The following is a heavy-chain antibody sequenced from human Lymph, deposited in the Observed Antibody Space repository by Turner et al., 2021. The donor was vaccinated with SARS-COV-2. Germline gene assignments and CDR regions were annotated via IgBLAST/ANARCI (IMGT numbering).Heavy chain of an antibody. CDR3: AKNEMAMIVVVITLFDY. CDR2: ISGSGGST. CDR1: GFTFSSYA. V-gene: IGHV3-23*01. Sequence: EVQLLESGGGLVQPGGSMRRSCAVSGFTFSSYAMSWVRPAPGKGLEWVSTISGSGGSTYYADSVKGRFTISRDNSKNTLYLQMNSLRAEDTAVYYCAKNEMAMIVVVITLFDYWGQGTLVTVSS. J-gene: IGHJ4*02. D-gene: IGHD3-22*01.